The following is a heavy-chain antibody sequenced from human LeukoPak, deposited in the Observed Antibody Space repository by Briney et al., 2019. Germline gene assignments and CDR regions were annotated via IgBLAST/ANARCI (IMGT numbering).Heavy chain of an antibody. D-gene: IGHD3-10*01. J-gene: IGHJ5*02. V-gene: IGHV5-51*01. Sequence: GESLKISCKGSGYSFTSYWIGWVRQMPGKGLGWMGIIYPGDSDTRYSPSFQGQVTISADKSISTAYLQWSSLKASDTAMYYCARSLWFGEPTNWFDPWGQGTLVTVSS. CDR1: GYSFTSYW. CDR2: IYPGDSDT. CDR3: ARSLWFGEPTNWFDP.